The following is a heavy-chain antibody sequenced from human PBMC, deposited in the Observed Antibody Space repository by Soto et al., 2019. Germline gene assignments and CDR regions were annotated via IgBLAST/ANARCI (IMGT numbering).Heavy chain of an antibody. CDR1: GYTFTGYY. CDR3: ARAYDYIWGSYRLGFDP. J-gene: IGHJ5*02. D-gene: IGHD3-16*02. V-gene: IGHV1-2*04. Sequence: QVQLVQSGAEVKKPGASVKVSCKASGYTFTGYYMHWVRQAPGQGLEWMGWINPNSGGTNYAQKFQGWVTMTRDTSISKAYMELSRLRSDDTAVYYCARAYDYIWGSYRLGFDPWGQGTLVTVSS. CDR2: INPNSGGT.